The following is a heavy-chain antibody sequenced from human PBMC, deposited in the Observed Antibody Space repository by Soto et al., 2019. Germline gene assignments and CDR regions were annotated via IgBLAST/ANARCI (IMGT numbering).Heavy chain of an antibody. CDR3: AKDQRYYDSSGPSND. CDR1: GFNFSSYG. V-gene: IGHV3-30*18. J-gene: IGHJ4*02. CDR2: ISYDGSNK. Sequence: WGSLRLSCVASGFNFSSYGMHWVRQAPGKGLEWVAVISYDGSNKYYADSVKGRFTISRDNSKNTLYLQMNSLRAEDTAVYYCAKDQRYYDSSGPSNDWGQGTLVTVSS. D-gene: IGHD3-22*01.